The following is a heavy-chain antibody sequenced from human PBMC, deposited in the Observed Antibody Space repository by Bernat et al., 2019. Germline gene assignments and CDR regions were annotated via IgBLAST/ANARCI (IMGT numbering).Heavy chain of an antibody. CDR2: LSYDGSNK. CDR3: ARERQQLVLPSDYYYYGMDV. J-gene: IGHJ6*02. V-gene: IGHV3-30-3*01. D-gene: IGHD6-13*01. Sequence: QVQLVESGGGVVQPGRSLRLSCAASGFTFSSYAMHWVRQAPGKGLEWVAVLSYDGSNKYYADSVKGRFTISRDNSKNTLYLQMNSLRAEDTAVYYCARERQQLVLPSDYYYYGMDVWGQGTTVTVSS. CDR1: GFTFSSYA.